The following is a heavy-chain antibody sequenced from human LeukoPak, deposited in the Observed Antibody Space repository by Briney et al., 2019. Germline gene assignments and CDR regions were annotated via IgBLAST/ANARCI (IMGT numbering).Heavy chain of an antibody. V-gene: IGHV3-66*01. Sequence: GGSLRLSCAASGFTFSSYAMSWGRQAPGKGLEWVSVIYSGGSTYYADSVKGRFTISRDNSKNTLYLQMNSLRAEDTAVYYCARAEYYGSGSSGGGDYWGQGTLVTVSS. J-gene: IGHJ4*02. D-gene: IGHD3-10*01. CDR2: IYSGGST. CDR1: GFTFSSYA. CDR3: ARAEYYGSGSSGGGDY.